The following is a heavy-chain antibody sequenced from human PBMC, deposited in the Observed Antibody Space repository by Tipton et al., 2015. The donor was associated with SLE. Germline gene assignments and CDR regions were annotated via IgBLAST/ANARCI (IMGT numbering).Heavy chain of an antibody. J-gene: IGHJ1*01. D-gene: IGHD1-26*01. CDR1: GGSFNGFY. Sequence: GLVKPSETLSLTCGVSGGSFNGFYWSWIRQPPGKGLEWIGEINHSGGTNYNPSLKSRVTISVDTSKDQFSLTLTSVTAADTAVYHCARDKGGRGYFQHWGQGTLGTVSS. CDR2: INHSGGT. V-gene: IGHV4-34*10. CDR3: ARDKGGRGYFQH.